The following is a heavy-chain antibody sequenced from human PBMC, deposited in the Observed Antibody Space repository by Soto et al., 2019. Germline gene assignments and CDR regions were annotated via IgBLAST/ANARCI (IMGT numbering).Heavy chain of an antibody. CDR3: ARTDSSGYVAFDI. V-gene: IGHV4-34*01. D-gene: IGHD3-22*01. Sequence: SETLSLTCAVYGGSFSGYYWSWIRQPPGKGLEWIGEINHSGSTNYNPSLKSRVTISVDTSKNQFSLKLSSVAAADTAVYYCARTDSSGYVAFDIWGQGTIVT. CDR1: GGSFSGYY. J-gene: IGHJ3*02. CDR2: INHSGST.